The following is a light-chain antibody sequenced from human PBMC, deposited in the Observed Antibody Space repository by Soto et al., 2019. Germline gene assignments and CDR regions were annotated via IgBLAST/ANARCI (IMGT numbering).Light chain of an antibody. CDR3: CSYAASYTLV. J-gene: IGLJ2*01. V-gene: IGLV2-11*01. CDR2: DAS. Sequence: QSALTQPRSVSASPGQSVTISCTGTSNNVGGYNYVSWYQQNPGKAPKLMIYDASKRPPGVPDRFSGSKSGNAASLTISGLQAEDEADYYCCSYAASYTLVFGGGTKVTVL. CDR1: SNNVGGYNY.